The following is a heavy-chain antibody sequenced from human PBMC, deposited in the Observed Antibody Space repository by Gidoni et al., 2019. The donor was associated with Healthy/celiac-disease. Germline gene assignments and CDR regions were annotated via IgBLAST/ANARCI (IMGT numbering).Heavy chain of an antibody. J-gene: IGHJ6*02. CDR2: ISYDGSNK. D-gene: IGHD2-15*01. V-gene: IGHV3-30*01. CDR3: ARRGHHLGYCSGGSCYRAPYYYGMDV. Sequence: VAVISYDGSNKYYADSVKGRFTISRDNSKNTLYLQMNSMRAEDTAVYYCARRGHHLGYCSGGSCYRAPYYYGMDVWGQGTTVTVSS.